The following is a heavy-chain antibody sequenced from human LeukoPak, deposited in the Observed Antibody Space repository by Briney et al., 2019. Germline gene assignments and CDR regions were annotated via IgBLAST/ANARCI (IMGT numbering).Heavy chain of an antibody. D-gene: IGHD6-19*01. J-gene: IGHJ4*02. V-gene: IGHV1-2*02. CDR2: INPNSGGT. Sequence: ASVKVSCKASGYTFTPYYMHWVRQAPGQGLEWMGWINPNSGGTNYAQKFQGRVTMTRDTSISTAYMELSRLRSDDTAVYYCARESTRRGWYKFLPGYWGQGTLVTVSS. CDR3: ARESTRRGWYKFLPGY. CDR1: GYTFTPYY.